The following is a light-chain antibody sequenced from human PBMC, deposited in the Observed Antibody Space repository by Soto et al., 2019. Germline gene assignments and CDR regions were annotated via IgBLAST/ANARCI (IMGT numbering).Light chain of an antibody. CDR2: DAN. CDR1: QSVSTN. CDR3: QQRSKWPLT. J-gene: IGKJ4*01. V-gene: IGKV3-11*01. Sequence: EIVLTQSPATLSVSPGERATLSCRASQSVSTNLAWYQLRPGQAPRLLIYDANTRASGIPARFSGSGSGTDFTLSISSLEPEDFAVYYCQQRSKWPLTFGGGTKVDIK.